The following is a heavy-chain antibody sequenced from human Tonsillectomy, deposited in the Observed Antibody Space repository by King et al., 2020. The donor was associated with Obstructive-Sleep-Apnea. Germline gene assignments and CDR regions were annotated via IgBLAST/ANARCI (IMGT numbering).Heavy chain of an antibody. CDR2: ISWNSGSI. CDR3: AKLSSGWSYYFDY. D-gene: IGHD6-19*01. V-gene: IGHV3-9*01. J-gene: IGHJ4*02. CDR1: GFTFDDYA. Sequence: QLVQSGGGLVQPGRSLRLSCAASGFTFDDYAMHWVRQAPGKGLEWVSGISWNSGSIGYADSVKGRFTISRDNAKNSLYLQMNCLRAEDTALYYCAKLSSGWSYYFDYWGQGTLVTVSS.